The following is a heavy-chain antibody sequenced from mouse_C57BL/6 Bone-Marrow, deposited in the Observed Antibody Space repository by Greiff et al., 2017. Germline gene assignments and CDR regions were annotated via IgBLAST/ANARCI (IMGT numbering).Heavy chain of an antibody. CDR2: IDPANGNT. D-gene: IGHD1-1*01. J-gene: IGHJ4*01. CDR1: GFNIKNTY. CDR3: ARFYYYGSSLYYYAMDY. V-gene: IGHV14-3*01. Sequence: VHLVESVAELVRPGASVKLSCTASGFNIKNTYMHWVKQRPEQGLEWIGRIDPANGNTKYAPKFQGKATITADTSSNTAYLQLSSLTSEDTAIYYCARFYYYGSSLYYYAMDYWGQGTSVTVSS.